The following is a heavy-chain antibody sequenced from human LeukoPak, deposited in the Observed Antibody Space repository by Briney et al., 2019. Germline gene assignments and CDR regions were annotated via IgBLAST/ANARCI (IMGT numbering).Heavy chain of an antibody. V-gene: IGHV4-34*01. CDR3: AREFGDPSHSFDY. Sequence: SETLSLTCTVYGASFTSYHWNWLRQPPGKWLEWIGAINHSGVTNYNPSLKSRVTILLDTSKNQFSLRLSAMTAADTAVYYCAREFGDPSHSFDYWGQGTLVTVSS. D-gene: IGHD3-10*01. J-gene: IGHJ4*02. CDR2: INHSGVT. CDR1: GASFTSYH.